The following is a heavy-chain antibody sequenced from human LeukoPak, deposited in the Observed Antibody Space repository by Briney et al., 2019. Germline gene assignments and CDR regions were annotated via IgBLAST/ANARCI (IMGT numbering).Heavy chain of an antibody. CDR2: IGIDSGNT. J-gene: IGHJ4*02. V-gene: IGHV3-48*01. CDR3: ARDHNYAFDN. CDR1: GFPFIEYS. D-gene: IGHD1-1*01. Sequence: GSLRLSCTASGFPFIEYSMNWGRQAPGKGLEWISYIGIDSGNTKYADSVRGRFTISADKAKNSLYLQMNSLRVEDTAVYYCARDHNYAFDNWGQGTLVSVAS.